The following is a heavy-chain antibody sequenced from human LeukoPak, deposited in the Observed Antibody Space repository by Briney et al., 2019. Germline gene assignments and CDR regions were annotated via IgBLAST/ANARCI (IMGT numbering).Heavy chain of an antibody. J-gene: IGHJ3*02. CDR2: INWNGGST. V-gene: IGHV3-20*04. CDR1: GFTFDDYG. Sequence: GGSLRLSRAASGFTFDDYGMSWVRQAPGKGLEWVSGINWNGGSTGYADSVKGRFTISRDNAKNSLYLQMNSLRAEDTALYYCARSDKWSEGVLAAFDIWGQGTMVTVSS. CDR3: ARSDKWSEGVLAAFDI. D-gene: IGHD2-15*01.